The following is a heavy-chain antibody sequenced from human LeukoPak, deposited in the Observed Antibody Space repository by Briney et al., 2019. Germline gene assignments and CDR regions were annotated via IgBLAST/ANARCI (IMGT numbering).Heavy chain of an antibody. CDR2: VIPIFGTA. CDR1: GGTFSSYA. Sequence: ASVKVSCKASGGTFSSYAISWVRQAPGQGLEWMGGVIPIFGTANYAQKFQGRGTITADESTSTAYMELSSLRSEDTAVYYCARTYYYGSGNGYYYYMDVWGKGTTVTISS. CDR3: ARTYYYGSGNGYYYYMDV. D-gene: IGHD3-10*01. V-gene: IGHV1-69*13. J-gene: IGHJ6*03.